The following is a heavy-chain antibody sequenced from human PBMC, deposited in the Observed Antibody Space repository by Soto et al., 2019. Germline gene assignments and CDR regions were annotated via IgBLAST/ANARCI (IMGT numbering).Heavy chain of an antibody. CDR1: GFTFSSYS. CDR3: GRYLRMVYAIDFDY. J-gene: IGHJ4*01. V-gene: IGHV3-48*02. Sequence: EVQLVESGGGLVQPGGSLRLSCAASGFTFSSYSMNWVRQAPGKGLGWVSYISSRGSTIYYADSVKGRFTISRNNAKHSLYLQMNRLRDEDTSVYYFGRYLRMVYAIDFDYWGHGTLVTVSS. D-gene: IGHD2-8*01. CDR2: ISSRGSTI.